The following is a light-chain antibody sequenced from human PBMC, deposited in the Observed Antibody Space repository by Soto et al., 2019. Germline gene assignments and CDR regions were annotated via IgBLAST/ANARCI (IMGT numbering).Light chain of an antibody. CDR3: QHYNSYSEA. V-gene: IGKV3-11*01. Sequence: EIVLTQSPATLSLSPGESATLSCRASQSVSRNLAWYQQKPGQAPRLLIYGASNRATGIPARFSGSGSGTDFTLTISSLEPEDFATYYCQHYNSYSEAFGQGTKVELK. J-gene: IGKJ1*01. CDR2: GAS. CDR1: QSVSRN.